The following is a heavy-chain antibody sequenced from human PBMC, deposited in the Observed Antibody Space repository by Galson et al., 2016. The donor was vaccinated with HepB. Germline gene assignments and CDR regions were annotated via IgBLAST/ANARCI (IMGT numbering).Heavy chain of an antibody. J-gene: IGHJ4*02. CDR3: ARSNSRGELHFDY. CDR1: GFSLSTTGMC. D-gene: IGHD3-22*01. Sequence: PALVKPTQTLTLTCTFSGFSLSTTGMCVNWIRQPPEQALEWLARIDWEDDKYYNRSLRTRLTISNDTSENQVALTMTNVDPVDTANYYCARSNSRGELHFDYWGPGAQVTVSS. CDR2: IDWEDDK. V-gene: IGHV2-70*11.